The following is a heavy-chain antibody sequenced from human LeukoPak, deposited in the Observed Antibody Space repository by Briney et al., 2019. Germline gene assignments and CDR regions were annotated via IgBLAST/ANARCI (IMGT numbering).Heavy chain of an antibody. J-gene: IGHJ2*01. CDR1: GFTLSDYS. CDR2: ISSSSSAI. V-gene: IGHV3-48*04. Sequence: GGSLRLSCVVSGFTLSDYSMNWVRQAPGKGLEWVSFISSSSSAIFYADSVKGRFTISRDNAKSSLYLQMNSLRAEDTAVYYCARGPSSGWAIWYFDLWGRGTLVTVSS. CDR3: ARGPSSGWAIWYFDL. D-gene: IGHD6-19*01.